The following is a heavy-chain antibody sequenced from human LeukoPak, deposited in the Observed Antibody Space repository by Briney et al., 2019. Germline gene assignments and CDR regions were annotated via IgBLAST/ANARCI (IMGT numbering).Heavy chain of an antibody. J-gene: IGHJ5*02. CDR3: ARDVYSNYAWFDP. CDR2: IYISGST. D-gene: IGHD4-11*01. CDR1: GGSISSYY. V-gene: IGHV4-4*07. Sequence: PSETLSLTCTVSGGSISSYYWSWIRQPAGQGLEWIGRIYISGSTNYNPSLKSRVTMSVDTSKNQFSLKLSSVTAADTAVYYCARDVYSNYAWFDPWGQGTLVTVSS.